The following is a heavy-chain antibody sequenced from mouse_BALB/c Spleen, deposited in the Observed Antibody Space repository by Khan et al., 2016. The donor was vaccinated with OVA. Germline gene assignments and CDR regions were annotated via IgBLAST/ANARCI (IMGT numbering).Heavy chain of an antibody. D-gene: IGHD4-1*01. J-gene: IGHJ3*01. CDR3: ASHLTGSFAY. CDR1: GFTFSSYS. Sequence: EVELVESGGDLVKPGGSLKLSCAASGFTFSSYSMSWVRQTPDKRLEWVATISSGGDYTYYPDSVKGRFTISRDNAKKTLYLQMSSLKSEDTAMYDCASHLTGSFAYWGQGTLVTVSA. CDR2: ISSGGDYT. V-gene: IGHV5-6*01.